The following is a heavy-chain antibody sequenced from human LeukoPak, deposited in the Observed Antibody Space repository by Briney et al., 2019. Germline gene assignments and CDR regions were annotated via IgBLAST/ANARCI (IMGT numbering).Heavy chain of an antibody. CDR2: ISTTSSNI. CDR3: AREELGSSLGFDP. J-gene: IGHJ5*02. Sequence: PGGSLRLSCAASGFTFNSYSMNWVRQAPGGGLEWISYISTTSSNIYYADSVKGRFTISRDNARNSLYLQMNSLRAEDTAVYYCAREELGSSLGFDPWGQGTLVTVSS. D-gene: IGHD3-16*01. CDR1: GFTFNSYS. V-gene: IGHV3-48*01.